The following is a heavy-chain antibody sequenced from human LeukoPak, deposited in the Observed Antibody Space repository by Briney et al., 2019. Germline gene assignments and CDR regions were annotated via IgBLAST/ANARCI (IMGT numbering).Heavy chain of an antibody. CDR3: ARYCSSTSCYGYYYYYGMDV. D-gene: IGHD2-2*01. J-gene: IGHJ6*02. V-gene: IGHV1-18*01. CDR1: GYTFTSYG. CDR2: ISAYNGNT. Sequence: ASVKVSCKASGYTFTSYGISWVRQAPGQGLEWMGWISAYNGNTNYAQKPQGRVTMTTDTSTSTAYMELRSLRSDDTAVYYCARYCSSTSCYGYYYYYGMDVWGQGTTVTVSS.